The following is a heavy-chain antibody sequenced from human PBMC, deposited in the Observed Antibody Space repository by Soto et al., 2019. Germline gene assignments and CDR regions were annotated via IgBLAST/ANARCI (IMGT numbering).Heavy chain of an antibody. V-gene: IGHV5-51*01. J-gene: IGHJ6*02. Sequence: SLKISCQASGYSFTTYWIAWVRQMPGKGLELMGIINPGDSRFDTRYSPSFQGQVTISADRSITTAYLQWSTLKASDTATYYSARHEQFYYSYYGMDVWGQGTTVTVSS. CDR1: GYSFTTYW. CDR2: INPGDSRFDT. CDR3: ARHEQFYYSYYGMDV.